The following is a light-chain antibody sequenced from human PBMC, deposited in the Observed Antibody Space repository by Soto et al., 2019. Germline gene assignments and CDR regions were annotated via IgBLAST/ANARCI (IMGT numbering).Light chain of an antibody. J-gene: IGKJ2*01. CDR2: DAS. Sequence: DIQMTQSPSILSASVGDRVTITCRASQSIGTCLAWYQQKPGKAPNLLIYDASYLESGVPSRFSGSGSGTEFNLTLNSLQRDDFATYFCQHYDNYLYTFGQGTKVEVK. CDR3: QHYDNYLYT. V-gene: IGKV1-5*01. CDR1: QSIGTC.